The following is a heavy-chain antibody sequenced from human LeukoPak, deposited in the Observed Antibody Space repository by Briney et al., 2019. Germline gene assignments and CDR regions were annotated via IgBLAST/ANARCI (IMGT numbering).Heavy chain of an antibody. Sequence: GGSLRLSCAASGFPFSSYAMSWVRQAPGKGLEWVSAISGSGGSTYYADSVKGRFTISRDNSKNTLYLQMNSLRAEDTAVYYCARGRTPVDTAMAEYYYYYYGMDVWGQGTTVTVSS. CDR1: GFPFSSYA. D-gene: IGHD5-18*01. CDR3: ARGRTPVDTAMAEYYYYYYGMDV. CDR2: ISGSGGST. J-gene: IGHJ6*02. V-gene: IGHV3-23*01.